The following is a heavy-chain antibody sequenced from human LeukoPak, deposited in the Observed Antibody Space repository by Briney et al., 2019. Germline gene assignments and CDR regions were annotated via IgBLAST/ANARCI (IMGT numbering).Heavy chain of an antibody. V-gene: IGHV4-38-2*02. CDR2: IYHSGST. Sequence: PSETLSLTCTVSAYSISSAYYWGWIRQPPGKGLEWIGSIYHSGSTYYNPSLKSRVTISVDTSKNQFSLKLSSVTAADTAVYYCASRCGSYWTRGVDYWGQGTLVTVSS. D-gene: IGHD1-26*01. CDR1: AYSISSAYY. CDR3: ASRCGSYWTRGVDY. J-gene: IGHJ4*02.